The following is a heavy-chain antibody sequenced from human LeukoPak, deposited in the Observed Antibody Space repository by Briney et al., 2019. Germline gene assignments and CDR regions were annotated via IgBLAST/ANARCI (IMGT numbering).Heavy chain of an antibody. CDR3: ARVLGGGTGDLYHALDY. V-gene: IGHV1-46*01. CDR1: GYTFTSYY. J-gene: IGHJ4*02. D-gene: IGHD7-27*01. Sequence: ASVKVSCKASGYTFTSYYMHWVRQAPGQGLEWMGIINPSGGSTSYAQKFQGRVTMTRDTSTSTVYMELSSLRSEDTAVYYCARVLGGGTGDLYHALDYWGQGTLVTVSS. CDR2: INPSGGST.